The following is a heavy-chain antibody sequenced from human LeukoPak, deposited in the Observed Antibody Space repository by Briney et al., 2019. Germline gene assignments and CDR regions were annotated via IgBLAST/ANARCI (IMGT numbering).Heavy chain of an antibody. D-gene: IGHD6-13*01. CDR3: AREEQHQRGRHFEY. J-gene: IGHJ4*02. CDR2: INPNSGT. V-gene: IGHV1-2*02. Sequence: ASVKVSCKASGYTFSDYYIHWVRQGPGQGLEWMGWINPNSGTNYAQNFQGRVTMTRDTSTSTAYMEQSRLRSDETAVYYCAREEQHQRGRHFEYWGQGTLVTVSS. CDR1: GYTFSDYY.